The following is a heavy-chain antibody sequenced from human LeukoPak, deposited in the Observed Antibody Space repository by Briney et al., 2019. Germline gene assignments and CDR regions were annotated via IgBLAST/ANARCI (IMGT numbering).Heavy chain of an antibody. V-gene: IGHV4-34*01. CDR1: GGSFSGYY. CDR2: INHSGST. Sequence: SETLSLTCAVYGGSFSGYYWSWIRQPPGKGLEWIGEINHSGSTNYNPSLKSRVTISVDTSKNQFSLKLSSVTASDTAVYYCASRTYDILTGYEGWFDPWGQGTLVTVSS. CDR3: ASRTYDILTGYEGWFDP. J-gene: IGHJ5*02. D-gene: IGHD3-9*01.